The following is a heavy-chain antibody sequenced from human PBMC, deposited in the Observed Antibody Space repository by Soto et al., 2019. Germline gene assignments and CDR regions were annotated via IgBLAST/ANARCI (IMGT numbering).Heavy chain of an antibody. CDR1: GFTFSSYW. V-gene: IGHV3-74*01. D-gene: IGHD2-15*01. CDR3: ARDQYCSGGSCYEDYYYYGMDV. CDR2: INSDGSST. J-gene: IGHJ6*02. Sequence: GGSLRLSCAASGFTFSSYWMHWVRQAPGKGLVWVSRINSDGSSTSYADSVKGRFTISRDNAKNTLYLQMNSLRAEDTAVYCCARDQYCSGGSCYEDYYYYGMDVWGQGTTVTVSS.